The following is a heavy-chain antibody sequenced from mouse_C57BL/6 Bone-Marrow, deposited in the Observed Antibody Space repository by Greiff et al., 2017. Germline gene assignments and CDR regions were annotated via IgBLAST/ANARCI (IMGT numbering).Heavy chain of an antibody. D-gene: IGHD2-5*01. CDR1: GFTFSDYY. Sequence: EVLLVESEGGLVQPGSSMKLSCTASGFTFSDYYMAWVRQVPEKGLEWVANINYDGGSTYYLDSLKSRFIISRDNSKNILYLQLSSLKTEDTATYYCARAPYSNYFDYWGQGTTLTVSA. J-gene: IGHJ2*01. CDR2: INYDGGST. V-gene: IGHV5-16*01. CDR3: ARAPYSNYFDY.